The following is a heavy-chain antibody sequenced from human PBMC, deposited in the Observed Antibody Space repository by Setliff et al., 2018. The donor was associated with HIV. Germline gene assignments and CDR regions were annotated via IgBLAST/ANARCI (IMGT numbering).Heavy chain of an antibody. CDR2: IYYSGST. J-gene: IGHJ6*03. CDR3: ARDLLGYCSSTSCHSHYMDV. D-gene: IGHD2-2*01. V-gene: IGHV4-59*01. Sequence: PSETLSLTCTVSGCSISSYYWSWIRQPPGKGLEWIGYIYYSGSTNYNPSLKSRVTISVDTSKNQFSLKLSSVTAADTAVYYCARDLLGYCSSTSCHSHYMDVWSKGTTVTVSS. CDR1: GCSISSYY.